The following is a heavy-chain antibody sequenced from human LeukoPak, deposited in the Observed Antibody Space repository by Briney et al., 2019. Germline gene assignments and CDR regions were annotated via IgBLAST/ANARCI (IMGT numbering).Heavy chain of an antibody. Sequence: GRSLRLSCAASGFTFSSYGMHWVRQAPGKGLEWVAVISYDGSNKYYADSVKGRFTISRDNSKSTLYLQMNSLRAEDTAVYYCARDLCGSGGSCYSDYWGQGTLVTVSS. V-gene: IGHV3-30*03. CDR2: ISYDGSNK. D-gene: IGHD2-15*01. J-gene: IGHJ4*02. CDR3: ARDLCGSGGSCYSDY. CDR1: GFTFSSYG.